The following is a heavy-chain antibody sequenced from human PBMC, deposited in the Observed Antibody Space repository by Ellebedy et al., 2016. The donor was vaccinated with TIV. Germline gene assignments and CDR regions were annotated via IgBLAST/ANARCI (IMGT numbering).Heavy chain of an antibody. V-gene: IGHV1-69*13. D-gene: IGHD3-3*02. Sequence: AASVKVSCKASGGTFSSYALSWVRQAPGQGLEWMGRIIPIFGTTNYAQNFQGRVTITAAESTSTAYMELSGLRSEDTAMYYCARMSPASIFGRRPYSYYHMDVWGRGTTVTVSS. CDR2: IIPIFGTT. CDR3: ARMSPASIFGRRPYSYYHMDV. CDR1: GGTFSSYA. J-gene: IGHJ6*03.